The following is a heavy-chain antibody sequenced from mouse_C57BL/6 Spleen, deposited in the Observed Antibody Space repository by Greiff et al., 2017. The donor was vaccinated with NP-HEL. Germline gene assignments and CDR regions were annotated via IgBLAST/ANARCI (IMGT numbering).Heavy chain of an antibody. Sequence: VQLQQSGPELVKPGASMKISCKASGYAFSSSWMNWVKQRPGKGLEWIGRIYPGDGDTNYNGKFKGKATLTADKSSSTAYMQLSSLTSEDSAVYFCARSGLGVKGFAYWGQGTLVTVSA. CDR3: ARSGLGVKGFAY. V-gene: IGHV1-82*01. J-gene: IGHJ3*01. D-gene: IGHD1-3*01. CDR2: IYPGDGDT. CDR1: GYAFSSSW.